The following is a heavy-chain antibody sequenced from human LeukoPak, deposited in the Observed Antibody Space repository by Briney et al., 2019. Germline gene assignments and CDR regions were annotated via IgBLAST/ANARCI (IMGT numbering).Heavy chain of an antibody. CDR1: GFTLSNYV. D-gene: IGHD2-15*01. Sequence: GGSLRHSCSASGFTLSNYVMHWVRQAPGKGVEWVAVISYYGSNKYYADSVKGRFTISRDNSKNTLYLQMNSLRAEDTAVYYCAKALRVNCSGGSCYDWFDPWGQGTLVTVSS. J-gene: IGHJ5*02. V-gene: IGHV3-30*18. CDR3: AKALRVNCSGGSCYDWFDP. CDR2: ISYYGSNK.